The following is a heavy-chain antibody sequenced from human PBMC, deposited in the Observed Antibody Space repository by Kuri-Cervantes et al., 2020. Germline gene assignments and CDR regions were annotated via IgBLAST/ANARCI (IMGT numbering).Heavy chain of an antibody. D-gene: IGHD1-1*01. Sequence: GGSLRLSCAASGFTFSSYAMSWVRQAPGKGLEWVSAISGSGGSTYYADSVKGRFTISRDNAKNSLYLQMNSLRAEDTALYYCAKARTNWNDGFIFYFDYWGQGTLVTVSS. CDR2: ISGSGGST. CDR1: GFTFSSYA. V-gene: IGHV3-23*01. CDR3: AKARTNWNDGFIFYFDY. J-gene: IGHJ4*02.